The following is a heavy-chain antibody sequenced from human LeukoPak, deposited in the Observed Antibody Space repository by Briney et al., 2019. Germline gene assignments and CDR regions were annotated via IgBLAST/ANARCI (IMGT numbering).Heavy chain of an antibody. D-gene: IGHD3-9*01. CDR1: GYTFTSYY. V-gene: IGHV1-46*01. Sequence: GASVKVSCKASGYTFTSYYMHWVRQAPGQGLEWMGIINPSGGSTSYAQKFQGRVTMTRDTSTSTVYMELSSLRSEDTAVYYCARARLRYFDWLSPGDYWGQGTLVTVSS. CDR2: INPSGGST. CDR3: ARARLRYFDWLSPGDY. J-gene: IGHJ4*02.